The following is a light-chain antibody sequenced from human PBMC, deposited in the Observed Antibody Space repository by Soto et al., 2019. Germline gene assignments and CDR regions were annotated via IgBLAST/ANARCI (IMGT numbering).Light chain of an antibody. CDR1: SSDVGGYNY. V-gene: IGLV2-14*01. Sequence: QSVLTQPASVSGSPGQSITISCTGTSSDVGGYNYVSWYQQHPGKAPKLMIYDVSNRPSGVSNRFSGSKSGNTASLTISRLQAEDEADYYCSSYTSSLVVFGGGTKLTVL. J-gene: IGLJ2*01. CDR2: DVS. CDR3: SSYTSSLVV.